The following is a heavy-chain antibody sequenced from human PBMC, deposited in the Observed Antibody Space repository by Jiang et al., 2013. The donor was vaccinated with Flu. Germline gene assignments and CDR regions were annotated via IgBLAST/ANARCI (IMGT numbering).Heavy chain of an antibody. D-gene: IGHD4-17*01. Sequence: SYEMNWVRQAPGKGLEWVSYISSSGSTIYYADSVKGRFTISRDNAKNSLYLQMNSLRAEDTAVYYCARAQPQTTVTNYGMDVWGQGTTVTVSS. CDR3: ARAQPQTTVTNYGMDV. CDR2: ISSSGSTI. V-gene: IGHV3-48*03. CDR1: SYE. J-gene: IGHJ6*02.